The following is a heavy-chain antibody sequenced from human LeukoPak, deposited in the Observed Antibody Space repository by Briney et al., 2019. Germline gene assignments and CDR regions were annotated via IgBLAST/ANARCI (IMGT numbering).Heavy chain of an antibody. CDR2: ISSLGNNT. CDR3: AKSTWDLRGYYFDS. D-gene: IGHD1-26*01. Sequence: GRSLRLSCAASGFTVTTYGMHWVRQAPGKGLEWVALISSLGNNTHYGDSVKGRFTISRDNSKNTLFLEMTSLTAEDTAVYYCAKSTWDLRGYYFDSWGQGTLVTVSS. J-gene: IGHJ4*02. CDR1: GFTVTTYG. V-gene: IGHV3-30*18.